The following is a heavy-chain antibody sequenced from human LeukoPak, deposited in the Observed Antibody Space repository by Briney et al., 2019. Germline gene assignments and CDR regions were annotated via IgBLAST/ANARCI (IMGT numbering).Heavy chain of an antibody. J-gene: IGHJ5*02. CDR3: ARDPPAVRTNTYA. CDR1: GFTGSINN. V-gene: IGHV3-66*01. D-gene: IGHD4/OR15-4a*01. Sequence: GGPRRLSFQAPGFTGSINNMNWFRKAPGKGLKWSSLIYSGGDTHYADSVKGRFTISRDSSKNTLYLQMNSLRAEDTAVYYCARDPPAVRTNTYAWGQGTLVTVSS. CDR2: IYSGGDT.